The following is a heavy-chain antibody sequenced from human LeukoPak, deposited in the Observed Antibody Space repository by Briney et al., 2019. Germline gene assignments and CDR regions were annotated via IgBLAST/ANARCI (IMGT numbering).Heavy chain of an antibody. CDR1: GGTFGSYA. CDR2: IIPILGIA. D-gene: IGHD3-3*01. Sequence: ASVKVSCKASGGTFGSYAISWVRQAPGQGLEWMGRIIPILGIANYAQKFQGRVTITADKSTSTAYMELSSLRSEDTAVYYCARDITIFGVVINGMDVWGQGTTVTVSS. V-gene: IGHV1-69*04. J-gene: IGHJ6*02. CDR3: ARDITIFGVVINGMDV.